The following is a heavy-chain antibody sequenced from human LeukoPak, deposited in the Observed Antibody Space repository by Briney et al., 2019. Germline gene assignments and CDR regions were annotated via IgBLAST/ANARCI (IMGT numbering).Heavy chain of an antibody. D-gene: IGHD3-10*01. CDR1: GFTFSSYA. J-gene: IGHJ4*02. V-gene: IGHV3-23*01. CDR2: TSGSGGST. CDR3: AKDGTYYYGSGGFDY. Sequence: GGSLRLSCAASGFTFSSYAMSWVRQAPGKGLEWVSATSGSGGSTYYADSVKGRFTISRDNSKNTLYLQMNSLRAEDTAVYYCAKDGTYYYGSGGFDYWGQGTLVTVSS.